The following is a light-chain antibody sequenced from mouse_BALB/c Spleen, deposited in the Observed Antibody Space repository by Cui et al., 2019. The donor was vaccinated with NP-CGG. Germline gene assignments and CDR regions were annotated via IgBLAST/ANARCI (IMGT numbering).Light chain of an antibody. CDR3: ALWYSNHWV. V-gene: IGLV1*01. J-gene: IGLJ1*01. Sequence: QAVVTQVPALTTSPGETVTLTCRSSTGAITTNNYANWVQEKPDHLFTGLIGGTNNRAPGVPARFSGSLIGDKAALTITGAQTEDEAIYFCALWYSNHWVFGGGTKLTVL. CDR1: TGAITTNNY. CDR2: GTN.